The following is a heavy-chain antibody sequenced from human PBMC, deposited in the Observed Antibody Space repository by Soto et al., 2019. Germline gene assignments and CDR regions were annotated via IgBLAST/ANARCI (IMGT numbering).Heavy chain of an antibody. J-gene: IGHJ4*02. V-gene: IGHV3-23*01. CDR1: GFPFGENA. CDR2: ISDSGATT. Sequence: GGSLRLSCAASGFPFGENAVSWVRQAPGKGLERVSGISDSGATTYYADSVRGRLTIPRDNSKNTLYLQMKSLRAEDSASYYCAKEDTSSGSLDYWGQGAVVTVS. CDR3: AKEDTSSGSLDY. D-gene: IGHD6-19*01.